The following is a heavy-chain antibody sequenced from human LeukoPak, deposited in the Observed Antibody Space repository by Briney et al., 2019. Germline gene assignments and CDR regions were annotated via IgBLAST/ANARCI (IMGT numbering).Heavy chain of an antibody. CDR2: INPNSGGT. CDR1: GYTFTGYY. Sequence: GASVKVSCKASGYTFTGYYMHWVRQAPGQGLEWMGWINPNSGGTNYAQKFQGRVTMTRDTSTSTVYMELSSLRSEDTAVYYCARGLRETVTTLGYWGQGTLVTVSS. CDR3: ARGLRETVTTLGY. J-gene: IGHJ4*02. V-gene: IGHV1-2*02. D-gene: IGHD4-17*01.